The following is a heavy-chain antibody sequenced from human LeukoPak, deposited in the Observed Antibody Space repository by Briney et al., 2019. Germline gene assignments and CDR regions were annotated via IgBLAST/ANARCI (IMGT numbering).Heavy chain of an antibody. CDR3: ARDHLWGSSDAFDI. CDR1: GYTFTTFY. V-gene: IGHV1-46*01. D-gene: IGHD3-16*01. CDR2: INPNAGNT. J-gene: IGHJ3*02. Sequence: ASVKVSCKASGYTFTTFYIHWVRQAPGHGLEWMGIINPNAGNTNYAQKFQGRVTTTRDTSTSTVYMELSSLRSEDTAVYYCARDHLWGSSDAFDIWGQGTMVTVSS.